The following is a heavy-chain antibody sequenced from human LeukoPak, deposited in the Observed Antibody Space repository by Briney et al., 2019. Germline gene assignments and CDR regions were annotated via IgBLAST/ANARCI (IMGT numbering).Heavy chain of an antibody. J-gene: IGHJ6*03. CDR2: IYTSGST. CDR3: AREFSGSYSLAFYYYYMDV. D-gene: IGHD1-26*01. Sequence: SETLSLTCTVSGGSISSYYWSWIRQPAGKGLEWIGRIYTSGSTNYNPSLKSRVTMSVDTSKNQFSLKLSSVTAADTAVYYCAREFSGSYSLAFYYYYMDVWGKGTTVTVSS. CDR1: GGSISSYY. V-gene: IGHV4-4*07.